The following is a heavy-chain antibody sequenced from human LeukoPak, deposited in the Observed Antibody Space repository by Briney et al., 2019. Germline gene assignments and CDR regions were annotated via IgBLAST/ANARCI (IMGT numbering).Heavy chain of an antibody. Sequence: SETLSLTCTVSDDSISDYYRGWIRQPPGKGLEWIGYFHNSGTSTYNPSLKSRVTISADTSKNQFSLRLNSLTTADTAVYYCTRGAGWLIDYWGQGILVTVSS. V-gene: IGHV4-59*01. D-gene: IGHD3-16*01. CDR3: TRGAGWLIDY. J-gene: IGHJ4*02. CDR1: DDSISDYY. CDR2: FHNSGTS.